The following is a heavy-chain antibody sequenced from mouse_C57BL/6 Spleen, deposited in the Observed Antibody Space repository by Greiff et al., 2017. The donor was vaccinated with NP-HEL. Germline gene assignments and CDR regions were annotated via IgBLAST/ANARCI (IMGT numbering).Heavy chain of an antibody. D-gene: IGHD2-3*01. V-gene: IGHV1-81*01. CDR1: GYTFTSYG. CDR3: ARRRDDGYPFDY. J-gene: IGHJ2*01. Sequence: QVQLQQSGAELARPGASVKLSCKASGYTFTSYGISWVKQRTGQGLEWIGEIYPRSGNTYYNEKFKGKATLTADKSSSTAYMELRSLTSEDSAVYFCARRRDDGYPFDYWGQGTTLTVSS. CDR2: IYPRSGNT.